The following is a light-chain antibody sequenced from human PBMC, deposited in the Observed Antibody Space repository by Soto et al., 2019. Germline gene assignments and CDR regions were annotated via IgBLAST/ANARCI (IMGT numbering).Light chain of an antibody. J-gene: IGLJ1*01. CDR1: KNDIGVYDF. V-gene: IGLV2-8*01. CDR2: EVV. Sequence: QSALTQPPSASGSPGQSVTISCTGTKNDIGVYDFVSWYQHHPGKAPRLIIYEVVQRPSGVPDRFSGSKSANTAPLTVSGLQSEDEADYFCKSYAGSNTYVFGSGTKVTVL. CDR3: KSYAGSNTYV.